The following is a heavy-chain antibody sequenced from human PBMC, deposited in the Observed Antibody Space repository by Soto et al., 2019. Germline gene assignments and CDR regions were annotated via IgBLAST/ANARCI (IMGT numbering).Heavy chain of an antibody. V-gene: IGHV3-64*01. D-gene: IGHD2-2*01. J-gene: IGHJ3*02. CDR1: GFTFSSYA. CDR3: AREFQYCISTSCYLDAFDI. CDR2: ISSNGGST. Sequence: GGSLRLSCAASGFTFSSYAMHWVRQAPGKGLEYVSAISSNGGSTYYANSVKGRFTISRDNSKNTLYLQMGSLRAEDTAVYYCAREFQYCISTSCYLDAFDIWGQGTMVTVSS.